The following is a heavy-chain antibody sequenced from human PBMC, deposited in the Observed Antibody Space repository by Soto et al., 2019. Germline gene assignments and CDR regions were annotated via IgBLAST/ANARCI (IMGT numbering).Heavy chain of an antibody. Sequence: PGGSLRLSCAASGFTFSDHYMDWVRQAPGKGLEWVARSRNRAKSYSTDYAASVKGRFTISRDDSKNSLYLQMNSLKTEDTAVYYCTRDPSRGDWGQGTLVTVSS. CDR2: SRNRAKSYST. CDR1: GFTFSDHY. D-gene: IGHD6-25*01. V-gene: IGHV3-72*01. CDR3: TRDPSRGD. J-gene: IGHJ4*02.